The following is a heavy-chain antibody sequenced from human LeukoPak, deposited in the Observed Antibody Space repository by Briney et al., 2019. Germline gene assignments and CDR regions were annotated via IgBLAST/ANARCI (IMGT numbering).Heavy chain of an antibody. J-gene: IGHJ4*02. Sequence: PSETLSLTCTVSGGSISSSSYYWGWIRQPAGKGLEWIGSIYYSGSTYYNPSLKSRVTISVDTSKNQFSLKLSSVTAADTAVYYCARHGSLYYYDSSGYDYWGQGTLVTVSS. CDR2: IYYSGST. V-gene: IGHV4-39*01. D-gene: IGHD3-22*01. CDR3: ARHGSLYYYDSSGYDY. CDR1: GGSISSSSYY.